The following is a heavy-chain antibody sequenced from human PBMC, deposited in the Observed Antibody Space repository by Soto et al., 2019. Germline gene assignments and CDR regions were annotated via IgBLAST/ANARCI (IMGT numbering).Heavy chain of an antibody. CDR2: MYNTGST. Sequence: SETLSLTCTVSGGSISGYYWSWIRQPPGKGLEWIGYMYNTGSTVYNPSFKSRVTISVDTSKNQFSLKVTSVTAADTAVYYCACIFSGGYGYGFYYYGMDVWGQGTTVTVSS. J-gene: IGHJ6*02. CDR3: ACIFSGGYGYGFYYYGMDV. D-gene: IGHD5-18*01. V-gene: IGHV4-59*08. CDR1: GGSISGYY.